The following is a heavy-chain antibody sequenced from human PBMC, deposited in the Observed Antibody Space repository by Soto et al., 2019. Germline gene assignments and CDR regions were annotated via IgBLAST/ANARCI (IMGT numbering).Heavy chain of an antibody. CDR3: ARGRYYGSGPVSY. CDR2: IYYSGST. CDR1: GGSISSGGYY. D-gene: IGHD3-10*01. Sequence: SETLSLTCTVSGGSISSGGYYWSWIRQHPGKGLEWIGYIYYSGSTNYNPSLKSRVTISVDTSKNQFSLKLSSVTAADTAVYYCARGRYYGSGPVSYWGQGTLVTVSS. V-gene: IGHV4-30-4*08. J-gene: IGHJ4*02.